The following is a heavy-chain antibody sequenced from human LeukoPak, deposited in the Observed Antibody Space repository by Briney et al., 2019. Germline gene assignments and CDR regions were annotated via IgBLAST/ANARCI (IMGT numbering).Heavy chain of an antibody. CDR2: ISYDGSNK. Sequence: GGSLRLSCAASGFTFSSYAMHWVRQAPGKGLEWVAVISYDGSNKYYADSVKGRFTISRDNSKNTLYLQMNSLRAEDTAVYYCAKQFVDVWGQGTLVTVSS. CDR1: GFTFSSYA. V-gene: IGHV3-30-3*02. CDR3: AKQFVDV. D-gene: IGHD5-24*01. J-gene: IGHJ5*02.